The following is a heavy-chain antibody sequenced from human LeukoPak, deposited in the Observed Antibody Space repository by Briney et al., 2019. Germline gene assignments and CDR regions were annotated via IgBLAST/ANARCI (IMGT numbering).Heavy chain of an antibody. D-gene: IGHD3-9*01. V-gene: IGHV3-15*01. Sequence: GGSLRLSCAASGFIFSNAWWTGFRKPPGKGLKWFGRIKSKTDGGTTDYAAPVKGRFIISRDDSKNTLYLQMNSLKTEDTALYYCTTVYLTGEGNDYWGQGTLVTVSS. CDR1: GFIFSNAW. CDR2: IKSKTDGGTT. CDR3: TTVYLTGEGNDY. J-gene: IGHJ4*02.